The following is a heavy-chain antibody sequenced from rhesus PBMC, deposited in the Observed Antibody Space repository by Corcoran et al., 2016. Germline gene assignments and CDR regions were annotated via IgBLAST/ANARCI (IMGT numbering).Heavy chain of an antibody. V-gene: IGHV4S7*01. D-gene: IGHD6-31*01. CDR3: ARSRIAAAGDFDY. Sequence: QVQLQESGPGLLKPSDTLSLTCAVPGGSISGGDGWGWIRQPPRQGLEWIGSIYSSNGNTYYNPSLKSRVTISTDTSKNQFSLKLSSVTAADTAVYYCARSRIAAAGDFDYWGQGVLVTVSS. CDR1: GGSISGGDG. J-gene: IGHJ4*01. CDR2: IYSSNGNT.